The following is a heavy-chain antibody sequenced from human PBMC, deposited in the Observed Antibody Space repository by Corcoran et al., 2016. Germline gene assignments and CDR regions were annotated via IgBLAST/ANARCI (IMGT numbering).Heavy chain of an antibody. Sequence: EVQLVQSGAEVKKPGESLKISCKGSGYSFTSYWIGWVRQMPGKGLEWMGIIYPGDSDTRYSPSFQGQVTISADKSISTAYLQWSSLKASDTAMYYCARLAAAGKAQNYYYYGMDVWGQGTTVTVSS. D-gene: IGHD6-13*01. CDR1: GYSFTSYW. CDR2: IYPGDSDT. V-gene: IGHV5-51*01. CDR3: ARLAAAGKAQNYYYYGMDV. J-gene: IGHJ6*02.